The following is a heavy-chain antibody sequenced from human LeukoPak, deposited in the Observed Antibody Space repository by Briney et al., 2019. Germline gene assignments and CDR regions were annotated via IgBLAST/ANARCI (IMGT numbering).Heavy chain of an antibody. J-gene: IGHJ4*02. D-gene: IGHD3-22*01. Sequence: SETLSLTCTVSGGSISSSNCYWAWIRQHPGQGLEWIGSIYYRGNAYYNPSLKSRVTISVDTSKNQFSLSLSSVTAADTAVYYCAREEDRSGDWGQGTLVTVTS. CDR3: AREEDRSGD. CDR1: GGSISSSNCY. CDR2: IYYRGNA. V-gene: IGHV4-39*07.